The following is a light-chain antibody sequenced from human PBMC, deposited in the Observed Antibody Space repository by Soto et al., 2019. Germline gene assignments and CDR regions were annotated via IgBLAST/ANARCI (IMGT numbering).Light chain of an antibody. V-gene: IGKV1-39*01. CDR3: QQSYSTPRT. Sequence: DIQMTQSPSSLSASVGDRVTITCRASQTISTYLNWYQQKPGKAPKLPIYAASSLQSGVPSRFSGSGSGTDFALTISSLQPEDFATYYCQQSYSTPRTFGQGTKVDI. CDR2: AAS. J-gene: IGKJ1*01. CDR1: QTISTY.